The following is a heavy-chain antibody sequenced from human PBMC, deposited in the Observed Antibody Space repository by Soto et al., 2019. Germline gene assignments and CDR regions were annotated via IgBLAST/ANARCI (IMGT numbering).Heavy chain of an antibody. CDR1: GFTSDDYDYA. CDR2: IRGSSYGGAT. Sequence: PGGSLRLSCTFSGFTSDDYDYALTWVRQAPGKGLQWLGLIRGSSYGGATEYAASVKGRFTISRDDSKGITYLQMNSLKTEDTAVYYCSRDGDFYGLDVWGQGTTVTAP. V-gene: IGHV3-49*04. CDR3: SRDGDFYGLDV. D-gene: IGHD3-3*01. J-gene: IGHJ6*02.